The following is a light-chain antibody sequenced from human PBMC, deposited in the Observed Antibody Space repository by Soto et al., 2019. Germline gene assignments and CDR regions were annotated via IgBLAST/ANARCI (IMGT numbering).Light chain of an antibody. CDR1: QTVGTF. J-gene: IGKJ2*01. V-gene: IGKV3-11*01. CDR2: DAS. CDR3: QLRTNWPRT. Sequence: EIVLTQSPATLSLSPGERATLSCRASQTVGTFLAWYQQKPGQAPRLVIYDASKRATGIPARFSGTGSGTDFALTISSIDPEDFAVYYCQLRTNWPRTFGQGTKLDIK.